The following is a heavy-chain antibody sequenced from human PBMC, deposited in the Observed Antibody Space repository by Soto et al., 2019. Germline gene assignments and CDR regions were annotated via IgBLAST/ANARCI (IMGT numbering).Heavy chain of an antibody. V-gene: IGHV4-31*03. J-gene: IGHJ1*01. Sequence: SETLSLTCTVSGGSVSSGNYYWSWIRQHPGKGLEWIGYIYYSGSTYYNPSLKSRVTISVDTSKNQFSLKLSSVTAADTAVYYCARAGFTYCGGDCPTIEYFQRWGQGTLVTVSS. D-gene: IGHD2-21*02. CDR1: GGSVSSGNYY. CDR3: ARAGFTYCGGDCPTIEYFQR. CDR2: IYYSGST.